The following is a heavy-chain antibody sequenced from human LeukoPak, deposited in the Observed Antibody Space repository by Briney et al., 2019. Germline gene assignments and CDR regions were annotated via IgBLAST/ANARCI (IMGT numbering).Heavy chain of an antibody. CDR3: ARDDSSGWLGP. CDR1: GFTFSSYS. CDR2: ISSSSYI. Sequence: PGGSLRLSCAASGFTFSSYSMNWVRQAPGKGLEWVSSISSSSYIYYADSVKGRFTISRDNAKNSLYLQMNSLRAEDTAVYYCARDDSSGWLGPGGQGTLVTVSS. J-gene: IGHJ1*01. V-gene: IGHV3-21*01. D-gene: IGHD6-19*01.